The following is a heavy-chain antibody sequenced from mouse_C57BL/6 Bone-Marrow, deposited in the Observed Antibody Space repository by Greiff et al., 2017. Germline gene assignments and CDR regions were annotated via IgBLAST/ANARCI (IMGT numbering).Heavy chain of an antibody. V-gene: IGHV1-81*01. CDR2: IYPRSGNT. CDR1: GYTFTSYG. D-gene: IGHD2-3*01. J-gene: IGHJ3*01. CDR3: AREGYYRFAY. Sequence: QVQLQQSGAELARPGASVKLSCKASGYTFTSYGISWVKQRTGQGLEWIGEIYPRSGNTYYNEKVKGKATLTADKSSSTAYMELRSLTSEDSAVYFCAREGYYRFAYWGQGTLVTVSA.